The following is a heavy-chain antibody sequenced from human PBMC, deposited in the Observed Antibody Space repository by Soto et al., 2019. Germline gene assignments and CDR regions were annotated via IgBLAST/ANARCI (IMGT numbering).Heavy chain of an antibody. CDR1: GGSTISDS. V-gene: IGHV4-59*01. Sequence: SETLSDTWTGSGGSTISDSCIWILHPPEKGLEWIGYIYYSGSTNYNPSLKSRVTISVDTSKNQFSLKLSSVTAADTAVYYCARETLYFWSSGYSRYFYPCGQRTPVPVS. J-gene: IGHJ1*01. CDR3: ARETLYFWSSGYSRYFYP. CDR2: IYYSGST. D-gene: IGHD3-3*01.